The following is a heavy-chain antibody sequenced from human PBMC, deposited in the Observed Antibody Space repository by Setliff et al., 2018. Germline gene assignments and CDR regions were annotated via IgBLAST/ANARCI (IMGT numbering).Heavy chain of an antibody. V-gene: IGHV3-23*03. D-gene: IGHD1-7*01. CDR2: IYSGDRST. CDR3: AKPQVELRWGFES. Sequence: GGSLRLSCAASGFTFTDYAMTWVRQAPGKGLEWVSTIYSGDRSTFYTDSVKGRLIIFRDGSKNTLYLQMTSLRAEDTAVYYCAKPQVELRWGFESWGQGTLVT. J-gene: IGHJ4*02. CDR1: GFTFTDYA.